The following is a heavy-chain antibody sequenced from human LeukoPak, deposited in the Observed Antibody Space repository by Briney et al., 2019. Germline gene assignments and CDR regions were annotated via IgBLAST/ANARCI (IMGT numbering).Heavy chain of an antibody. CDR2: ISWNSGSI. Sequence: GGSLRLSCAASGFTFDDYAMHWVRHAPGKGLEWVSGISWNSGSIGYADSVKGRFTISRDNAKNSLYLQMNSLRAEDTAVYYCARDPYSGAYYEGYYYYYMDVWGKGTTVTVSS. CDR3: ARDPYSGAYYEGYYYYYMDV. V-gene: IGHV3-9*01. CDR1: GFTFDDYA. J-gene: IGHJ6*03. D-gene: IGHD1-26*01.